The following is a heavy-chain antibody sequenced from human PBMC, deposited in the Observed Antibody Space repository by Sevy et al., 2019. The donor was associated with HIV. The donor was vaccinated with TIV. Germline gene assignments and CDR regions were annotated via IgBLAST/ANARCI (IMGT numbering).Heavy chain of an antibody. CDR3: VRDRVTIFGVTIDYYFDY. CDR1: GDSISNYY. CDR2: IYDSGSA. Sequence: SETLSLTCTVSGDSISNYYWSWIRQPAGKGLEWVGRIYDSGSATYNPSHERRVTMTADMTKNQLTLKLNSVTAADTAVYYCVRDRVTIFGVTIDYYFDYWGQGTLVTVSS. V-gene: IGHV4-4*07. D-gene: IGHD3-3*01. J-gene: IGHJ4*02.